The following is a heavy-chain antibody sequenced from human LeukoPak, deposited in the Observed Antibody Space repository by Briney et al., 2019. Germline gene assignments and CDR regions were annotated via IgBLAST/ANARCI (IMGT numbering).Heavy chain of an antibody. CDR3: AKDREVVTFYFGY. CDR1: GFTFSSYG. J-gene: IGHJ4*02. D-gene: IGHD4-23*01. Sequence: GGSLRLSCAASGFTFSSYGMHWVRQAPGKGLEWVAVIWYDGSNKYYAAPVKGRFTISRDNSKNTLYLQMNSLRAEDTAVYYCAKDREVVTFYFGYWGQGTLVTVSS. CDR2: IWYDGSNK. V-gene: IGHV3-33*06.